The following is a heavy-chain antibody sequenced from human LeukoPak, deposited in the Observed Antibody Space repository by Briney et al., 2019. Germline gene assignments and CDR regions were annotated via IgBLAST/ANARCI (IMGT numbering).Heavy chain of an antibody. J-gene: IGHJ4*02. CDR3: AKDLHSGSYIFDY. Sequence: GGSLRLSCAASGFTFSSYAMSWVRQAPGKGLEWVSAISGSGGSTYYADSVKGRFTIYRDNSKNTLYLQMNSVRAEDTAVYYCAKDLHSGSYIFDYWGQGTLVTVSS. D-gene: IGHD1-26*01. CDR1: GFTFSSYA. CDR2: ISGSGGST. V-gene: IGHV3-23*01.